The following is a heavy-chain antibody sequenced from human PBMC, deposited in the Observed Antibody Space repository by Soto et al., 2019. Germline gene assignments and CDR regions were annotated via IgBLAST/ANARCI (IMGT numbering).Heavy chain of an antibody. CDR3: ARAGVVGATALDY. CDR1: GGSISSGGYS. J-gene: IGHJ4*01. CDR2: IYHSGST. Sequence: PSETLSLTCAVSGGSISSGGYSWSWIRQPPGKGLEWIGYIYHSGSTYYNPSLKSRVTISVDRSKNQFSLKLSSVTAADTAVYYCARAGVVGATALDYWGQEPWSPSPQ. V-gene: IGHV4-30-2*01. D-gene: IGHD1-26*01.